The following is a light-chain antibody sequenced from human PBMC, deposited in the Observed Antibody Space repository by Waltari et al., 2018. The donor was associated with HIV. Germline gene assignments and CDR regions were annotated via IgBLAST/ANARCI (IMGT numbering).Light chain of an antibody. CDR3: QVWDSTSDHPA. Sequence: YVMTQPSSLSVAPGETATISCGANNIGSQSVHWYQQRPGQAPELVISDDSGRPSEIPERFAGSNSGNTATLTIGGVEAGDEADYYCQVWDSTSDHPAFGGGTKLTVL. CDR1: NIGSQS. V-gene: IGLV3-21*01. CDR2: DDS. J-gene: IGLJ3*02.